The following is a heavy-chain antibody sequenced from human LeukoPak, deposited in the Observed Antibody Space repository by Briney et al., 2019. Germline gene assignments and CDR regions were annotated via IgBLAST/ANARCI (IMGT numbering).Heavy chain of an antibody. CDR2: IKQDGSEK. Sequence: GGSLRLSCAASGFTFSSYWMSWVRQAPGKGLEWVANIKQDGSEKYYVDSVKGRFTISRDNAKNSLYLQMNSLRAEDTAVYYRAREDISSEQAADYWGQGTLVTVSS. CDR1: GFTFSSYW. J-gene: IGHJ4*02. D-gene: IGHD2-15*01. V-gene: IGHV3-7*03. CDR3: AREDISSEQAADY.